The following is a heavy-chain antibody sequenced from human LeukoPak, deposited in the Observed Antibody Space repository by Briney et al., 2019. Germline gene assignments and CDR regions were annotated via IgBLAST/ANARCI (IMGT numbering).Heavy chain of an antibody. Sequence: SETLSFTCAVYGGPFSGYYWSWIRQPPGKGLEWIGEINHSGSTNYNPSLKSRVTISVDTSKNQFSLKLSSVTAADTAVYYCARLVGAVFRYYYYYMDVWGKGTTVTISS. D-gene: IGHD6-19*01. CDR1: GGPFSGYY. CDR3: ARLVGAVFRYYYYYMDV. V-gene: IGHV4-34*01. CDR2: INHSGST. J-gene: IGHJ6*03.